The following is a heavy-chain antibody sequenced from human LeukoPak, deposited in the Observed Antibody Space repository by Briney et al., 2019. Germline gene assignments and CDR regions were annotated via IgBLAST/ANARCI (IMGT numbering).Heavy chain of an antibody. CDR2: ISYDGSNK. V-gene: IGHV3-30*04. CDR3: AREKYYYGSGSYDSVFDY. D-gene: IGHD3-10*01. Sequence: QPGRSLRLSCAASGFTFSSYAMHWVRQAPGKGLEWVAVISYDGSNKYYADSVKGRYTISRDNSKNTLYLQMNSLRAEGPAVYYCAREKYYYGSGSYDSVFDYWGQGTLVTVSS. J-gene: IGHJ4*02. CDR1: GFTFSSYA.